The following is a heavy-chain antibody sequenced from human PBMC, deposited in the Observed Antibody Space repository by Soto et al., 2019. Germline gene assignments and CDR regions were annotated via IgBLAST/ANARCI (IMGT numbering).Heavy chain of an antibody. D-gene: IGHD3-10*01. V-gene: IGHV4-59*01. CDR1: RGSISSYY. Sequence: PSETLSLTCSVPRGSISSYYWSWVRQPPGKGLEWIGFIHRTGSTKYNPSLESRVTISVDTSQNQLSLRLSSVTAADTAVYYCARESAGSGKNNWYDRWGQGILVTVSS. CDR2: IHRTGST. CDR3: ARESAGSGKNNWYDR. J-gene: IGHJ5*02.